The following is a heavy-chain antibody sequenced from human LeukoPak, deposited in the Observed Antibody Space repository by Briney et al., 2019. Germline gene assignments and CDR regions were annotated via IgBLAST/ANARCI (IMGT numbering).Heavy chain of an antibody. D-gene: IGHD2-15*01. J-gene: IGHJ6*03. CDR3: ARDPGYCSGGSCQYYYYYYMDV. CDR2: ITSSSSYI. CDR1: GFTFSSYS. V-gene: IGHV3-21*01. Sequence: GGPLRLSRAASGFTFSSYSMNWVRQPPGKGLEWVSSITSSSSYIYYADSVKGRFTISRDNAKNSLYLQMNSLRAEDTAVYYCARDPGYCSGGSCQYYYYYYMDVWGKGTTVTVSS.